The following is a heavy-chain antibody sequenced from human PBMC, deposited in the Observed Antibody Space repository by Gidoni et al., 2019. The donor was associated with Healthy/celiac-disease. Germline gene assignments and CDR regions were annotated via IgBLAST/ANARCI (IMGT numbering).Heavy chain of an antibody. D-gene: IGHD6-13*01. V-gene: IGHV4-34*01. CDR2: INHSGST. J-gene: IGHJ6*02. CDR1: GGSFSGYY. Sequence: QVQLQQWGAGLLKPSETLSLTCAVYGGSFSGYYWSWIRQPPGKGLEWIGEINHSGSTNYNPSLKSRVTISVDTSKNQFSLKLSSVTAADTAVYYCARGAGIAAAGHYYYYGMDVWGQGTTVTVSS. CDR3: ARGAGIAAAGHYYYYGMDV.